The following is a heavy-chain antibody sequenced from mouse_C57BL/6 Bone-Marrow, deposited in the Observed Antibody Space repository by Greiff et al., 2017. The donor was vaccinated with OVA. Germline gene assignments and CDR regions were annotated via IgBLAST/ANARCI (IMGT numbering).Heavy chain of an antibody. CDR1: GYTFTSYW. V-gene: IGHV1-74*01. CDR3: AIGIYYRTWFAY. D-gene: IGHD2-1*01. Sequence: VQLQQPGAELVKPGASVKVSCKASGYTFTSYWMHWVKQRPGQGLEWIGRIHPSDSDTNYNQKFKGKATLTVDKSSSTAYMQLSSLTSEDSAVYYCAIGIYYRTWFAYWGQGTLVTVSA. J-gene: IGHJ3*01. CDR2: IHPSDSDT.